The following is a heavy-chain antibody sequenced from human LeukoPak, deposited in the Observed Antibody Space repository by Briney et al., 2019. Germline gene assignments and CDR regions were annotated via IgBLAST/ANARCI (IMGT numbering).Heavy chain of an antibody. J-gene: IGHJ5*02. CDR3: ARVPNAPKIEPNWFDP. V-gene: IGHV4-59*01. CDR1: GGYISSYY. D-gene: IGHD1-14*01. CDR2: INYSGST. Sequence: PSETLSLTCSVSGGYISSYYWSWIQQPPGKGLEWIGIINYSGSTKYNPSLKSRVSISVDTSKNQFSLRLTSVTVADTAVYFCARVPNAPKIEPNWFDPWGQGTLVTVSS.